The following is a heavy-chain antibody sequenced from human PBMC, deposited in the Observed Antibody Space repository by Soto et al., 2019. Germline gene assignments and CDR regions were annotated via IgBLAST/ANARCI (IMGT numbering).Heavy chain of an antibody. CDR1: GGSISYNSYY. D-gene: IGHD2-2*01. V-gene: IGHV4-39*02. Sequence: SETLSLTCSASGGSISYNSYYWGWIRQPPGKGLEWVGGIFYTGTTYYSPSLKDRVTISVDTSKNSFSLNLTSVTAAETAVYFCARLVVVAPVANAWGQGTLVTVSS. CDR3: ARLVVVAPVANA. CDR2: IFYTGTT. J-gene: IGHJ5*02.